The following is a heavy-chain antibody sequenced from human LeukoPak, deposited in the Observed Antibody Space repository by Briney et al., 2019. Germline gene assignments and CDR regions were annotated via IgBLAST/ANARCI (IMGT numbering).Heavy chain of an antibody. J-gene: IGHJ4*02. CDR2: IYYSGST. V-gene: IGHV4-59*01. Sequence: PSETLSLTCTVSGGSISSYYWSWIRQPPGKGLEWIGYIYYSGSTNYNPSLKSRVTISVDTSKNQFSLKLSSVTAADTAVYYCARVPPHWSGIAAAHFDYWGQGTLVTVSS. CDR3: ARVPPHWSGIAAAHFDY. CDR1: GGSISSYY. D-gene: IGHD6-13*01.